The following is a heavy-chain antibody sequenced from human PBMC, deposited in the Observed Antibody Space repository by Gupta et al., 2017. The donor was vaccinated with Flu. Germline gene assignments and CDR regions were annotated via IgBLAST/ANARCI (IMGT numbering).Heavy chain of an antibody. CDR3: ARQCGVVNCYYGMDV. Sequence: EVQLVQSGAEVKKPGESLKISCKGSGYSFTSYWIGWVRQMPGKGLEWMGIIYPGDSETKYRPSFQGQVTISADKSISTAYLQWSSLKASDTAMYYCARQCGVVNCYYGMDVWGQGTTVTVS. V-gene: IGHV5-51*01. J-gene: IGHJ6*02. CDR1: GYSFTSYW. CDR2: IYPGDSET. D-gene: IGHD3-3*01.